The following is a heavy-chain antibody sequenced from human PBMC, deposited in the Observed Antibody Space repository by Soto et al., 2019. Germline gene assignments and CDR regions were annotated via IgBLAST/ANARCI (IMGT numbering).Heavy chain of an antibody. J-gene: IGHJ6*02. Sequence: PGESLKISCKGSGYSFTSYWIGWVRQMPGKGLEWMGIICPGDSDTRYSPSFQGQVTISADKSISTAYLQWSSLKASDTAMYYCATAAVLGEDYYYYGMDVWGQGTTVTVSS. V-gene: IGHV5-51*01. CDR1: GYSFTSYW. D-gene: IGHD6-13*01. CDR3: ATAAVLGEDYYYYGMDV. CDR2: ICPGDSDT.